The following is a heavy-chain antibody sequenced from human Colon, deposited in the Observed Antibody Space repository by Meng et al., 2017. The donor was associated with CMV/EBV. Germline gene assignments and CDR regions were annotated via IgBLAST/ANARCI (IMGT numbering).Heavy chain of an antibody. CDR3: ARVDSDSSGYYGPDF. V-gene: IGHV1-2*02. D-gene: IGHD3-22*01. J-gene: IGHJ3*01. CDR1: GYTFTDHY. CDR2: INPNSGGT. Sequence: ASVKVSCKASGYTFTDHYIQWVRQAPGQGLEWLGWINPNSGGTTSEPNFHCRVTLTRDTSISTVYMEVTGLTSDDTAMYYCARVDSDSSGYYGPDFWGQGTMVTVSS.